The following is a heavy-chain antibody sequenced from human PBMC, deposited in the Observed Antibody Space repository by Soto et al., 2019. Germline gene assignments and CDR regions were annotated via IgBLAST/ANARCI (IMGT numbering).Heavy chain of an antibody. CDR3: AKEGVRATAGGSLYFFDY. D-gene: IGHD2-21*02. Sequence: EVQLLESGGGLVQPGGSLRLSCAASGFTFSSYAMSWVRQAPGKGLEWVSAISGSGGSTYYADSVKGRFIISRDNSKTTLYLQMNSLRAEDTAVYYCAKEGVRATAGGSLYFFDYWGQGTLVTVSS. V-gene: IGHV3-23*01. CDR2: ISGSGGST. CDR1: GFTFSSYA. J-gene: IGHJ4*02.